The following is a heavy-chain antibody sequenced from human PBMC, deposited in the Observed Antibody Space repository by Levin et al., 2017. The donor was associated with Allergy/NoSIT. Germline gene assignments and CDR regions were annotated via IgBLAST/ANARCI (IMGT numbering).Heavy chain of an antibody. CDR3: ARVMLAATPFDY. Sequence: GGSLRLSCAASGFTFSSYSMNWVRQAPGKGLEWVSSISSSSSYIYYADSVKGRFTISRDNAKNSLYLQMNSLRAEDTAVYYCARVMLAATPFDYWGQGTLVTVSS. V-gene: IGHV3-21*01. D-gene: IGHD2-15*01. CDR1: GFTFSSYS. CDR2: ISSSSSYI. J-gene: IGHJ4*02.